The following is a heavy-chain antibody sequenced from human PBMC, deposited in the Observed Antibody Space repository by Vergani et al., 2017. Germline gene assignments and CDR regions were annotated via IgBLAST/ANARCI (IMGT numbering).Heavy chain of an antibody. J-gene: IGHJ4*02. CDR3: ADLYGDDGFSPF. Sequence: EVQLVESGGGLVKPGGSLRLSCAASGFTFSNAWMSWVRQAPGKGLEWVGRIKRKTDGGTTDYAAPVKGRFTISRDDSKNTVYLQINSLRAEDTAFYYCADLYGDDGFSPFWGQGTLVTVSS. CDR2: IKRKTDGGTT. CDR1: GFTFSNAW. V-gene: IGHV3-15*01. D-gene: IGHD2-21*01.